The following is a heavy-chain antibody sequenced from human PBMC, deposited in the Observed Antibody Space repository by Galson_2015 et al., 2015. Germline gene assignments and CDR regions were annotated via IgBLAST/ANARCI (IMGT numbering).Heavy chain of an antibody. D-gene: IGHD1-26*01. CDR2: ITSDSDP. CDR1: GFTFSDYA. J-gene: IGHJ1*01. CDR3: ARGSIVGASKYFQH. V-gene: IGHV3-23*01. Sequence: SLRLSCAASGFTFSDYAMNWVRQAPGKGLEWVSGITSDSDPYHADSVKGQFTVSRDNSKNTLYLQMNRLRAEDTAVYHCARGSIVGASKYFQHWGQGTLVTVSS.